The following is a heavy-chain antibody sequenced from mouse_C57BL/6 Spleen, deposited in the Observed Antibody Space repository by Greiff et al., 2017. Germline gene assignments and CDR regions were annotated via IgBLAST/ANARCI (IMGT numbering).Heavy chain of an antibody. CDR3: ALITTVVARYYFDY. CDR2: IDPSDSYT. D-gene: IGHD1-1*01. V-gene: IGHV1-69*01. J-gene: IGHJ2*01. CDR1: GYTFTSYW. Sequence: QVQLQQPGAELVMPGASVKLSCKASGYTFTSYWMHWVKQRPGQGLEWIGEIDPSDSYTNYNQKFKGKSTLTVDKSSSTAYMQLSSLTSEDSAVYYCALITTVVARYYFDYWGQGTTLTVSS.